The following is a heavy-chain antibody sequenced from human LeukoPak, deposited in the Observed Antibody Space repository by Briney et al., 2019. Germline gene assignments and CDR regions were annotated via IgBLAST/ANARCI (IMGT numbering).Heavy chain of an antibody. D-gene: IGHD3-3*01. J-gene: IGHJ5*02. Sequence: SVKVSCKASGGTFSSYAISWVRQAPGQGLEWMGRIIPIFGTANYAQKFQGRVTITTDESTSTAYMELSSLRSEDTAVYYCARGRIFGVVNRRKGKNNTNWFDPWGQGTLVTVSS. CDR1: GGTFSSYA. CDR3: ARGRIFGVVNRRKGKNNTNWFDP. CDR2: IIPIFGTA. V-gene: IGHV1-69*05.